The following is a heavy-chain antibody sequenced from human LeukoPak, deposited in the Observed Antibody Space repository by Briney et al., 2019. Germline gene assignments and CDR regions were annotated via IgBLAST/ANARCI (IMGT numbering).Heavy chain of an antibody. D-gene: IGHD4-23*01. Sequence: GRSLRLSCAASGFTFSYYGIHWVRQAPGKGLEWVTLIWYDGSNKYYADSVKGRFTISRDNSKNTLYLQMNSLRAEDTAVYYCARGYGGAYYYYGMDVWGQGTTVTVSS. CDR2: IWYDGSNK. CDR1: GFTFSYYG. J-gene: IGHJ6*02. CDR3: ARGYGGAYYYYGMDV. V-gene: IGHV3-33*01.